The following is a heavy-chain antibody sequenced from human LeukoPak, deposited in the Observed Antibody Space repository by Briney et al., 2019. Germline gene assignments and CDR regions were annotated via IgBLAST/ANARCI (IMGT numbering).Heavy chain of an antibody. J-gene: IGHJ4*02. CDR1: GFTFSSYG. CDR3: ARDWEIVGADFDY. V-gene: IGHV3-30*02. CDR2: IRYDGSNK. D-gene: IGHD1-26*01. Sequence: GGSLRLSCAASGFTFSSYGMHWVRQAPGKGLEWVAFIRYDGSNKYYADSVKGRFTISRDNSKNTLYLQMNSLRAEDTAVYYCARDWEIVGADFDYWGQGTLVTVSS.